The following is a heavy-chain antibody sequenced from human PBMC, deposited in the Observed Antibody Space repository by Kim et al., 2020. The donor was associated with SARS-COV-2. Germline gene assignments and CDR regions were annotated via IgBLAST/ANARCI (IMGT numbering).Heavy chain of an antibody. Sequence: GGSLRLSCAASGFTFSSYSMNWVRQAPGKGLEWVSSTSSSSSYIYYADSVKGRFTISRDNAKNSLYLQMNSLRAEDTAVYYCAREGGIYDSSGYFPSAFDIWGQGTMVTVSS. CDR2: TSSSSSYI. CDR3: AREGGIYDSSGYFPSAFDI. J-gene: IGHJ3*02. CDR1: GFTFSSYS. D-gene: IGHD3-22*01. V-gene: IGHV3-21*01.